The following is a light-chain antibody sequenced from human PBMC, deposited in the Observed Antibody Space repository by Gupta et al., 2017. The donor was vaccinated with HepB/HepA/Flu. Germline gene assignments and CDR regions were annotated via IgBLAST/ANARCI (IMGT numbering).Light chain of an antibody. CDR3: PVWDSSSDHGV. J-gene: IGLJ2*01. CDR2: DSS. V-gene: IGLV3-21*03. CDR1: NSEDNA. Sequence: SYVLSHPPSVSLAPGKTARITCGGDNSEDNAVHWYQQKPGQAPVLVVDDSSDRPSGIPERFSGSNSGTTATMTTSRVEAGDEADYYCPVWDSSSDHGVFGGGTKLTVL.